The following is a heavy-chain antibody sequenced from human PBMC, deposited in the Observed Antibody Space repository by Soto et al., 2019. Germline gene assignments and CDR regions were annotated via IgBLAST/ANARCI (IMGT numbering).Heavy chain of an antibody. V-gene: IGHV2-70*04. CDR1: GFSLSTSGMR. D-gene: IGHD2-21*01. CDR2: IDWDDDK. Sequence: SGPTLVNPTQTLTLTCTFSGFSLSTSGMRVSWIRQPPGKALEWLARIDWDDDKFYSTSLKTRLAISKDTSKNQVVLTMTSMDPVDTATYYCARIQGGGAYYDSWGQGTLVTVSS. J-gene: IGHJ4*02. CDR3: ARIQGGGAYYDS.